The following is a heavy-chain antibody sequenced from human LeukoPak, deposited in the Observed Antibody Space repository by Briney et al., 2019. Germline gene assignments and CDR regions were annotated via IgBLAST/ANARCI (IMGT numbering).Heavy chain of an antibody. J-gene: IGHJ4*02. Sequence: GGSLRLSCAASGFTFSSYWMSWVRQAPGKGLEWVANIKQDESEEYYVDSVKGRFTISRDNAKNSLYLQMNSLRAEDTAVYYCARDFTRYDFWSGEFASYWGQGTLVTVSS. CDR1: GFTFSSYW. V-gene: IGHV3-7*01. D-gene: IGHD3-3*01. CDR2: IKQDESEE. CDR3: ARDFTRYDFWSGEFASY.